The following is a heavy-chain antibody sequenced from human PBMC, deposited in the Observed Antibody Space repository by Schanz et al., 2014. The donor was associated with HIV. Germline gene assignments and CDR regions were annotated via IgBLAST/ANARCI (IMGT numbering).Heavy chain of an antibody. D-gene: IGHD3-22*01. Sequence: VQLVESGGGLVQPGGSLRLSCAASGFTFSSYGMHWVRQAPGKGLEWVAVIWYDGSNKYYADSVKGRFTISRDNSKNTLYLQMNSLRAEDTAVYYCARQYYYDSSGYYPCFDYWGQGTLVTVSS. CDR1: GFTFSSYG. V-gene: IGHV3-33*08. CDR3: ARQYYYDSSGYYPCFDY. CDR2: IWYDGSNK. J-gene: IGHJ4*02.